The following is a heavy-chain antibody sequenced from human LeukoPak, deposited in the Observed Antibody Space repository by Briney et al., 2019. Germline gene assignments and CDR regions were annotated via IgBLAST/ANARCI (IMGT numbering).Heavy chain of an antibody. CDR1: GSTFSSYN. CDR2: ISGSGGFT. D-gene: IGHD6-13*01. CDR3: AKDWPSEWQQLPDYDAFDI. Sequence: GGSLRLSCAASGSTFSSYNMNWVRQAPGKGLEWVSGISGSGGFTYYADSVKGRFTISRDNSKNTLYLQMNSLRADDTAVYYCAKDWPSEWQQLPDYDAFDIWGQGTMVTVSS. J-gene: IGHJ3*02. V-gene: IGHV3-23*01.